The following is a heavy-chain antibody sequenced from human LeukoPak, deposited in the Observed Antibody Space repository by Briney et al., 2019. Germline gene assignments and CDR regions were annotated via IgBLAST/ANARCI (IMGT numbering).Heavy chain of an antibody. Sequence: PSETLSLTCIVSGGSISSGSYYWSWIRQPAGKGLEWIGRIYASGSTNYNPSLKSRVTMSVDTSKNQFSLKLSSVTAADTAVYYCARSRGYSDYWGQGTLVTVSS. CDR1: GGSISSGSYY. J-gene: IGHJ4*02. D-gene: IGHD5-18*01. V-gene: IGHV4-61*02. CDR3: ARSRGYSDY. CDR2: IYASGST.